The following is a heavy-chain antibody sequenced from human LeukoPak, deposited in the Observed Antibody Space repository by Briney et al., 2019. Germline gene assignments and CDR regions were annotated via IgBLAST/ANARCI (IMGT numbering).Heavy chain of an antibody. Sequence: SETLSLTCTVSGASISSYYWSWIRQPPGKGLEWIGYIYYSGSTNYNPSLKSRVTTSVDTSKNQFTLKLSSVTAADTAVYYCARGGCSGGSCYLGYYFDYWGQGTLVTVSS. CDR2: IYYSGST. CDR3: ARGGCSGGSCYLGYYFDY. V-gene: IGHV4-59*01. D-gene: IGHD2-15*01. J-gene: IGHJ4*02. CDR1: GASISSYY.